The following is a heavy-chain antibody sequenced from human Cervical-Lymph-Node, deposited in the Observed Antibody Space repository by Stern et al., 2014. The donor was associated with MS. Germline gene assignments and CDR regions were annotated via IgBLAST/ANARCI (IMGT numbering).Heavy chain of an antibody. CDR1: GFTFSTYG. Sequence: VQLVASGGGVVQPGRSLRLSCAGSGFTFSTYGMHWVRQAPGKGLEWVALISHDGSKKYYVDSVKGRFTISRDNSKNTMYVHMNSLRDEDTAVYYCAKDRGSGWSLDNWGQGTLVIVSS. CDR3: AKDRGSGWSLDN. D-gene: IGHD6-19*01. J-gene: IGHJ4*02. V-gene: IGHV3-30*18. CDR2: ISHDGSKK.